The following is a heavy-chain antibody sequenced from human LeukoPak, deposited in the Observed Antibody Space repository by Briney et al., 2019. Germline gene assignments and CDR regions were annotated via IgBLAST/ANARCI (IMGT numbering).Heavy chain of an antibody. J-gene: IGHJ5*02. CDR3: ARVYCSSTSCLGGFDP. Sequence: SQTLSLTCAVSGGSISSGGYSWSWIRQPPGKGLEWIVYIYHSGSTYYNPSLKSRVTISVDRSKNQFSLKLSSVTAADTAVYYCARVYCSSTSCLGGFDPWGQGTLVTVSS. D-gene: IGHD2-2*01. CDR1: GGSISSGGYS. CDR2: IYHSGST. V-gene: IGHV4-30-2*01.